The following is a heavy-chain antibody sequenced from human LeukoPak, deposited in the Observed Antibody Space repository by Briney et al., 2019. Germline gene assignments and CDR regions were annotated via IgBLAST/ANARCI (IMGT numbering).Heavy chain of an antibody. CDR1: GGSFSGSY. J-gene: IGHJ3*02. V-gene: IGHV4-34*01. CDR2: INHSGNT. CDR3: ARGPYSYDSSGAFDI. Sequence: SETLSLTCAVYGGSFSGSYSNWIRQPPGKGLEWIGGINHSGNTNYNPSLKSRVTISVDTSKNQFSLKLCSVTAADTAVYFCARGPYSYDSSGAFDIWGQGTMVTVSS. D-gene: IGHD3-22*01.